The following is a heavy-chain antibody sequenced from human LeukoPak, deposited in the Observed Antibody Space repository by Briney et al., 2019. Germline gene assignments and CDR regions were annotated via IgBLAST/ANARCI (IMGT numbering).Heavy chain of an antibody. Sequence: PSETLSLICTVSGGSIRNHYWSWIRQLAGKGLEWIGRFYTSDNTKHTNYDPSLKSRVTMSADSSKNQLSLQLTSVTAADTAVYFCVTTGHSSGWQFDYWGQGTLVTVSS. V-gene: IGHV4-4*07. CDR3: VTTGHSSGWQFDY. D-gene: IGHD6-19*01. CDR1: GGSIRNHY. J-gene: IGHJ4*02. CDR2: FYTSDNTKHT.